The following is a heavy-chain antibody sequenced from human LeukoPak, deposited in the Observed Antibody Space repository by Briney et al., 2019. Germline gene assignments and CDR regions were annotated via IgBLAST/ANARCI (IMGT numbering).Heavy chain of an antibody. CDR1: GFTFSTYN. CDR2: ITSSSSYI. Sequence: GGSLRLSCAASGFTFSTYNMNWVRQAPGKGLEWVSSITSSSSYIYYADSVKGRFTISRDNAKNSLYLQMNSLRADDTAVCYCAKDGGTHFDHWGQGTLVTVSS. D-gene: IGHD1-26*01. CDR3: AKDGGTHFDH. V-gene: IGHV3-21*01. J-gene: IGHJ4*02.